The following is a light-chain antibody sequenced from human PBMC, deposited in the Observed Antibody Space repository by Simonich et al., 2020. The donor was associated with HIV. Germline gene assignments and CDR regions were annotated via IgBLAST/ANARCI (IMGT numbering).Light chain of an antibody. J-gene: IGLJ3*02. CDR2: EGN. CDR1: SSDVGNYNL. Sequence: QSALTQPASVSGSPGQSITISCTGTSSDVGNYNLVSWYQKHPGKAPKVMIYEGNKRPSGVSSRFSGSSSGNTASLTISGLQAEDEADYYCCSYAGSSTFWVFGGGTKLTVL. V-gene: IGLV2-23*01. CDR3: CSYAGSSTFWV.